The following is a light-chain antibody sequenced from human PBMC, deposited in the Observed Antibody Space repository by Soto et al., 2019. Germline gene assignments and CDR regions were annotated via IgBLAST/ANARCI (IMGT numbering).Light chain of an antibody. CDR3: CSYAGSSTFFYV. J-gene: IGLJ1*01. CDR2: EGS. CDR1: SSDVGSYNL. Sequence: QSALTHPASVSGSPGQSITISCTGTSSDVGSYNLVSWYQQHPGKAPKLMIYEGSKRPSGVSNRSSGSKSGNTASLTISGLQAEDEADYYCCSYAGSSTFFYVPGTGTKVTVL. V-gene: IGLV2-23*03.